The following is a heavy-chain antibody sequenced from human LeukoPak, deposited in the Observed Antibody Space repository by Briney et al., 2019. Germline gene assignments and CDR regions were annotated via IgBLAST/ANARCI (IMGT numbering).Heavy chain of an antibody. Sequence: GGSLRLSCAASGFTFSNAWMSWVRQAPGKGLEWVGRIKSKTDGGTTDYAAPVKGRFTISRDDSKNTLYLQMNSLKTEDTAVYYCISGGFWSLPSADCWGQGTLVTVSS. D-gene: IGHD3-3*01. J-gene: IGHJ4*02. CDR2: IKSKTDGGTT. CDR1: GFTFSNAW. V-gene: IGHV3-15*01. CDR3: ISGGFWSLPSADC.